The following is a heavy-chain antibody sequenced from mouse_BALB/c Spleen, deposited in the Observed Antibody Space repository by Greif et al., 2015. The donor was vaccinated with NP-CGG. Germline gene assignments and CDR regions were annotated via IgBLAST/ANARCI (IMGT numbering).Heavy chain of an antibody. CDR2: ISYDGSN. V-gene: IGHV3-6*02. D-gene: IGHD4-1*01. CDR3: AITGRGYYFDY. CDR1: GYSITSGYY. Sequence: EVKLMESGPGLVKPSQSLPLTCSVTGYSITSGYYWNWIRQFPGNKLEWMGYISYDGSNNYNPSLKNRISITRDTSKNQFFLKLNSVTTEDTATYYCAITGRGYYFDYWGQGTTLTVSS. J-gene: IGHJ2*01.